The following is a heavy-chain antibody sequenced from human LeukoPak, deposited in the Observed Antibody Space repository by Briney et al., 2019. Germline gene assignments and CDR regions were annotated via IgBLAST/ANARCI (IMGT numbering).Heavy chain of an antibody. CDR2: ISYDGSNK. J-gene: IGHJ6*02. CDR1: GFTTSSYG. Sequence: GGSLRLSCAASGFTTSSYGMHWVRQAPGKGLEWVSFISYDGSNKYYADSMKGRFTISRDNYKNTLYLQMIRLRAEDAAVYYCAIDPPGGLMDVWGQGTTVTVSS. D-gene: IGHD5-12*01. V-gene: IGHV3-30*03. CDR3: AIDPPGGLMDV.